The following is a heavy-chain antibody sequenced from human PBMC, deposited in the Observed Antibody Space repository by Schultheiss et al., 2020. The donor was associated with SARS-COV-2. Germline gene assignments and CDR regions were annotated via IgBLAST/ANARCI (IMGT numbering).Heavy chain of an antibody. CDR2: INHSGST. J-gene: IGHJ4*02. V-gene: IGHV4-34*01. Sequence: SETLSLTCAVYGGSFSGYYWSWIRQPPGKGLEWIGEINHSGSTNYNPSLKSRVNISIDTSKNQFSLKLSSVTAADTAVYYCARHTLLYLDYWGQGTLVTVSS. D-gene: IGHD3-10*01. CDR1: GGSFSGYY. CDR3: ARHTLLYLDY.